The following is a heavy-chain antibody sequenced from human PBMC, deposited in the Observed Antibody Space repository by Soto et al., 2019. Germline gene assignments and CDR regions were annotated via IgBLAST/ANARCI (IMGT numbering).Heavy chain of an antibody. CDR1: GFTFSTYS. D-gene: IGHD2-2*02. CDR2: ISSRSDI. J-gene: IGHJ6*02. CDR3: AREYTAWPLAYGLDV. Sequence: GGSLRLSGVGSGFTFSTYSINWVRQAPWKGLEWVSSISSRSDIYYADSVKGRFTISSDNAKNSVSLQMNSLRDEDTAVYYCAREYTAWPLAYGLDVWGQGPTVTVSS. V-gene: IGHV3-21*01.